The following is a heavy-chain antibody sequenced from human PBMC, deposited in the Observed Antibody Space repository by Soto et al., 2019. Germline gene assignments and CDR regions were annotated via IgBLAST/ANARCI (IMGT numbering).Heavy chain of an antibody. V-gene: IGHV3-11*06. CDR3: ARDSGSSKYGLDV. Sequence: QVQLVESGGGLVKPGGSLRLSCVASGFSISDAYMTWIRQAPGKGLEWVSHISSSSIYTSYAHSVKGRFTISRDNAKNSLYLQMNSLTSEDTAVYYCARDSGSSKYGLDVWGQGTTVIVSS. J-gene: IGHJ6*02. D-gene: IGHD6-13*01. CDR2: ISSSSIYT. CDR1: GFSISDAY.